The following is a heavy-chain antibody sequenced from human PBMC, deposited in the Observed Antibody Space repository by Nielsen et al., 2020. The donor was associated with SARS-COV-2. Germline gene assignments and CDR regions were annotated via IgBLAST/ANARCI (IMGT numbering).Heavy chain of an antibody. J-gene: IGHJ3*02. CDR1: GFTFSSYG. CDR3: AKGFSTTQLPGDAFDI. V-gene: IGHV3-30*18. D-gene: IGHD2-2*01. CDR2: ISYDGSNK. Sequence: GESLKISCAASGFTFSSYGMHWVRQAPGKGLEWVAVISYDGSNKYYADSVKGRFTISRDNSKNTLYLQMNSLRAEDTAVYYCAKGFSTTQLPGDAFDIWGQGTMVTVSS.